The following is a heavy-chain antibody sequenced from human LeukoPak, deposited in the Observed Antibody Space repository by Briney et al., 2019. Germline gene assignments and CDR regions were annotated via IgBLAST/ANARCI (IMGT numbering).Heavy chain of an antibody. J-gene: IGHJ4*02. CDR1: GYIFTAYY. Sequence: ASVSVSCKTSGYIFTAYYIHWVRQAPGQGLEWMGFINTNTGGPNYARKFQGRVTMTRDTSINTAYMELSGLSSDDTALYYCARIEGGAGSTSDWGRGTLVTVSS. V-gene: IGHV1-2*02. D-gene: IGHD6-19*01. CDR3: ARIEGGAGSTSD. CDR2: INTNTGGP.